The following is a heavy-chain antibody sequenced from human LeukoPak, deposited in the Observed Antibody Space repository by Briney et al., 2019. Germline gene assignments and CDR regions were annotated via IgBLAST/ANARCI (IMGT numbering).Heavy chain of an antibody. CDR2: IFNRGST. Sequence: SETLSLTCSVSGAAISSGDYYWAWIRQPPGKGLEWIGSIFNRGSTYYNPSLKSRVTMSVDTSKNQFSLDLSSVTAADTAVYFCAKNMTTVGVSSRSDAFDIWGQGTMDTVSS. J-gene: IGHJ3*02. D-gene: IGHD4-17*01. CDR1: GAAISSGDYY. V-gene: IGHV4-39*01. CDR3: AKNMTTVGVSSRSDAFDI.